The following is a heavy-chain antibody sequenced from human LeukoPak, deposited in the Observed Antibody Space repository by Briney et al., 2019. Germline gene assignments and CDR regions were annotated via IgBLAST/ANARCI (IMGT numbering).Heavy chain of an antibody. J-gene: IGHJ6*03. CDR2: ISSSGSTI. Sequence: GGSLRLSCAASGFTFSDYYMSWIRQAPGKGLEWVSYISSSGSTIYYADSVKGRFTISRDNAKNSLYLQMNSLRDEDTAVYYCARRDGYNWGYYYYYYMDVWGKGTTVTVSS. V-gene: IGHV3-11*01. D-gene: IGHD5-24*01. CDR1: GFTFSDYY. CDR3: ARRDGYNWGYYYYYYMDV.